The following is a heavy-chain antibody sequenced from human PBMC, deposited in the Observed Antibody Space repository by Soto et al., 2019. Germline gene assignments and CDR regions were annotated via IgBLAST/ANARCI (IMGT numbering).Heavy chain of an antibody. CDR3: ARELEGFDY. J-gene: IGHJ4*02. CDR2: IYYSGST. D-gene: IGHD3-3*01. Sequence: SETLCVSCTVAGGSSVGYGGSWIRQPPGKGLEWIGYIYYSGSTNYNPSLKSRVTISVDTSKNQFSLKLSSVTAADTAVYYCARELEGFDYWGQGTLVTVSS. V-gene: IGHV4-59*01. CDR1: GGSSVGYG.